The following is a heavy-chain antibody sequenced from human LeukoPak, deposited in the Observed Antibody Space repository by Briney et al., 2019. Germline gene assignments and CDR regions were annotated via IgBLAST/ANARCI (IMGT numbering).Heavy chain of an antibody. CDR3: AAEDDFLTGYYDFDY. V-gene: IGHV1-58*01. CDR2: IVIANGNT. CDR1: GFTFARSA. J-gene: IGHJ4*02. D-gene: IGHD3-9*01. Sequence: GTSLKVSCKASGFTFARSAVQWVRQARGQRPEWIGWIVIANGNTNYAQKFQERLTITRDMSTSTAYMELSSLRSEDTAVYYCAAEDDFLTGYYDFDYWGRGTVVTVSS.